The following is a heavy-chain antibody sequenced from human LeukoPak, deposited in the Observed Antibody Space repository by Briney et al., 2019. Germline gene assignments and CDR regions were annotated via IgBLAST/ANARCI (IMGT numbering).Heavy chain of an antibody. J-gene: IGHJ5*02. CDR1: GGSISTYF. D-gene: IGHD2-2*01. CDR3: ARIRYCSSTSCYAGVHWFDP. Sequence: SETLSLTCTVSGGSISTYFWSWIRQPPGKGLEWIGRIYTSGSTNYNPSLKSRVTMSVDTSKNQFSLKLSSVTAADTAVYYCARIRYCSSTSCYAGVHWFDPWGQGTLVTVSS. CDR2: IYTSGST. V-gene: IGHV4-4*07.